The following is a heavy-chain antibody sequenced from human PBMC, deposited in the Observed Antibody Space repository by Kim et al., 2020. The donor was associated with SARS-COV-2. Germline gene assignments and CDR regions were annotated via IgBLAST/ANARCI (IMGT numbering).Heavy chain of an antibody. CDR1: GYTFTSYA. D-gene: IGHD6-25*01. V-gene: IGHV1-3*01. CDR3: ARPQYSTGGGAFDI. J-gene: IGHJ3*02. Sequence: ASVKVSCKASGYTFTSYAIHWVRQAPGQRLEWMGWINAGNGNTKYSQKFQDRVTITRDTSASTAYMELSSLRSEDTTVYYCARPQYSTGGGAFDIWGQGTVGTVSS. CDR2: INAGNGNT.